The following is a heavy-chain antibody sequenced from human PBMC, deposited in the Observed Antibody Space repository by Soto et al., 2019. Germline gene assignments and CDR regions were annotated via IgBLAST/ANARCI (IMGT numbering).Heavy chain of an antibody. V-gene: IGHV3-30*03. CDR3: ARDREREQLGYYGVDV. J-gene: IGHJ6*02. CDR2: ISYDGSHK. D-gene: IGHD6-13*01. CDR1: GFSFSHYG. Sequence: QVQVVESGGGVVQPGRSLRLSCVASGFSFSHYGMQWVRQAPGKGLEWVAVISYDGSHKYYGESVTGRFTISRENSKNTLYLQMTSLRPDDTALYFCARDREREQLGYYGVDVWGQGTPVAVS.